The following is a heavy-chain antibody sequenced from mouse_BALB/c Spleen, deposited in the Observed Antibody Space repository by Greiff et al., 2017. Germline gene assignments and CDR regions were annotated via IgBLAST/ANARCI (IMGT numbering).Heavy chain of an antibody. Sequence: EVQLQESGPDLVKPSQSLSLTCTVTGYSITSGYSWHWIRQFPGNKLEWMGYVHYSGSTNYNPSLKSRISITRDTSKKQFFLQLISGTTEDTATYYCARSAARATTWFAYWGQGTLVTVSA. D-gene: IGHD3-1*01. J-gene: IGHJ3*01. CDR1: GYSITSGYS. V-gene: IGHV3-1*02. CDR2: VHYSGST. CDR3: ARSAARATTWFAY.